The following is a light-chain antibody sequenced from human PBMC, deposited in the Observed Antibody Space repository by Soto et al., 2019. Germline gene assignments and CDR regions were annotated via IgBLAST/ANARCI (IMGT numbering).Light chain of an antibody. J-gene: IGKJ3*01. Sequence: IQMTQSPSSMSASVGDRVTITCRASPGINTYLAWYQQRPGKVPKLLISEASTLESDVPSRFSGSGSGTDFRLVISSLQPEDVATYYCQTYNSYPFTFGPGTRVDLK. CDR1: PGINTY. CDR3: QTYNSYPFT. CDR2: EAS. V-gene: IGKV1-27*01.